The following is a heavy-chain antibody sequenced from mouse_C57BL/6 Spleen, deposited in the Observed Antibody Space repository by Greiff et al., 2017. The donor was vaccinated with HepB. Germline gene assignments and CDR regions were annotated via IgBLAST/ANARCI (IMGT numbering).Heavy chain of an antibody. CDR1: GYTFTSYW. CDR2: IDPSDSET. Sequence: QVHVKQPGAELVRPGSSVKLSCKASGYTFTSYWMHWVKQRPIQGLEWIGNIDPSDSETHYNQKFKDKATLTVDKSSSTAYMQLSSLTSEDSAVYYCARRYDGYPYYFDYWGQGTTLTVSS. D-gene: IGHD2-3*01. V-gene: IGHV1-52*01. CDR3: ARRYDGYPYYFDY. J-gene: IGHJ2*01.